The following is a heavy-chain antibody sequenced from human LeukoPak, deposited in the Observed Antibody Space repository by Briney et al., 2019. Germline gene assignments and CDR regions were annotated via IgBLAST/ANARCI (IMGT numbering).Heavy chain of an antibody. Sequence: GGSLRLSCAASGFTFDDYGMSWVRQAPGKGLEWVSGINWNGGSTGYADSVKGRFTISRDNAKNSLYLQMNSLRAEDTALYYCAGAVTSDYFDYWGQGTLVTVSS. J-gene: IGHJ4*02. CDR3: AGAVTSDYFDY. D-gene: IGHD4-17*01. V-gene: IGHV3-20*04. CDR1: GFTFDDYG. CDR2: INWNGGST.